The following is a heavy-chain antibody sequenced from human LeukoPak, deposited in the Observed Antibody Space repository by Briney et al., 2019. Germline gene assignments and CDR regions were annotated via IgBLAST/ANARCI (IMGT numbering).Heavy chain of an antibody. CDR3: VRVALGMFGEYDY. J-gene: IGHJ4*02. Sequence: PGGSLRLSCAASGFTLSDHYIYWVRQAPGKGLEWVRRSRSKGFSYSAEYAASVKGTFTISRDKSKTSLDLQMNSLKSEDTAVYYCVRVALGMFGEYDYWGQGTLVTVSS. CDR2: SRSKGFSYSA. CDR1: GFTLSDHY. D-gene: IGHD7-27*01. V-gene: IGHV3-72*01.